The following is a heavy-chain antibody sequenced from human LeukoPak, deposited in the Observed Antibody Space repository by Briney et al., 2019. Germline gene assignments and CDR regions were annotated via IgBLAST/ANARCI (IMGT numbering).Heavy chain of an antibody. CDR3: ARAPVTMVRGVYGLGAFDI. D-gene: IGHD3-10*01. J-gene: IGHJ3*02. Sequence: PSETLSLTCTVSGGSLSSGDYYWSWIRQPPGKGLEWIGYIYYSGSTYYNPSLKSRVTISVDTSKNQFSLKLSSVTAADTAVYYCARAPVTMVRGVYGLGAFDIWGQGTMVTVSS. CDR2: IYYSGST. CDR1: GGSLSSGDYY. V-gene: IGHV4-30-4*01.